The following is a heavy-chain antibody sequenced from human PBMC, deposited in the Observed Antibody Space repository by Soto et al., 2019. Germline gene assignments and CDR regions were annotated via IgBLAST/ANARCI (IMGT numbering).Heavy chain of an antibody. CDR1: GITYSTYA. J-gene: IGHJ5*02. CDR2: INAGEGYT. D-gene: IGHD6-25*01. CDR3: ARAISGYVT. V-gene: IGHV1-3*01. Sequence: QVHLVQSGAEVKNPGASVRVSCKASGITYSTYAIHWVRQAPGQGLEWMGWINAGEGYTRYSQDFQGRVTLTTVTSASTTYMDLSTLTFEDTGVYYCARAISGYVTWGQGTQVTVSS.